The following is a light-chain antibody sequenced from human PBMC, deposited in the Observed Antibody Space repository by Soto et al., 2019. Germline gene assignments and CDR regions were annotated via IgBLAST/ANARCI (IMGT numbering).Light chain of an antibody. Sequence: IVWTHSPATLSFSPGEMATLSFRAGQNIGTSLVWSQQKPGQSPRLLIYDASHRATGVPARFSGSGSGTDFTLTISGLEPEDFAVYYCQQRSVWPITFGQGTRLEIK. V-gene: IGKV3-11*01. CDR2: DAS. CDR3: QQRSVWPIT. J-gene: IGKJ5*01. CDR1: QNIGTS.